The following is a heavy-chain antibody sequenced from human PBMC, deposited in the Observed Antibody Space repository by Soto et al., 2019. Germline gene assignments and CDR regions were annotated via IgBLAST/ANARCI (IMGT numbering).Heavy chain of an antibody. D-gene: IGHD2-8*01. Sequence: ASVKVSCKASGYTFTSCYMHWVRQAPGQGLEWMGIINPSGGSTSYAQKFQGRVTMTRDTSTSTVYMELSSLRSEDTAVYYCARDLRSSYLPIVLMVYAKEYYYYGMDVRGQGTTVTVSS. V-gene: IGHV1-46*01. CDR1: GYTFTSCY. J-gene: IGHJ6*02. CDR2: INPSGGST. CDR3: ARDLRSSYLPIVLMVYAKEYYYYGMDV.